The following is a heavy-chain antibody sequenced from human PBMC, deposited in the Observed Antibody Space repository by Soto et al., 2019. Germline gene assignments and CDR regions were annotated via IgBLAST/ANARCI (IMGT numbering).Heavy chain of an antibody. CDR3: ARGPPPSQLIAAAGTGWYFDL. J-gene: IGHJ2*01. CDR1: GFTFSSYA. Sequence: QVQLVESGGGVVQPGRSLRLSCAASGFTFSSYAMHWVRQAPGKGLEWVAVISYDGSNKYYADSVKGRFTISRDNSKNTLVLXXNSLRAEDTAVYYCARGPPPSQLIAAAGTGWYFDLWGRGTLVTVSS. D-gene: IGHD6-13*01. V-gene: IGHV3-30-3*01. CDR2: ISYDGSNK.